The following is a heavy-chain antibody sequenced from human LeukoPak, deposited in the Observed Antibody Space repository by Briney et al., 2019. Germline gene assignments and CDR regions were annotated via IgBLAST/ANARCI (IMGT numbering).Heavy chain of an antibody. CDR3: ARGRRTYCSSTSCYGYFDY. Sequence: PSETLSLTCAVYGGSFSGYYWSWIRQPPGKGLEWIGEINHSGSTNYNPSLKSRVTISVDTSKHQFSLKLSSVTAADTAVYYCARGRRTYCSSTSCYGYFDYWGQGTLVTVSS. V-gene: IGHV4-34*01. D-gene: IGHD2-2*01. CDR1: GGSFSGYY. CDR2: INHSGST. J-gene: IGHJ4*02.